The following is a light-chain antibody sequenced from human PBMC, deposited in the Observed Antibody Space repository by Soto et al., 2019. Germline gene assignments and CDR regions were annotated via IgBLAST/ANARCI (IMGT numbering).Light chain of an antibody. Sequence: EIVLTQSPGTLSLSPGERATLSCRASQSVSSYYLAWYQQKPGQAPRLLIYAASSRATGIPDRFSGGGSGTDFTLTISSLQPEDFAVYYCQHRSNWPITFGQGTRLEIK. J-gene: IGKJ5*01. CDR1: QSVSSYY. CDR2: AAS. CDR3: QHRSNWPIT. V-gene: IGKV3D-20*02.